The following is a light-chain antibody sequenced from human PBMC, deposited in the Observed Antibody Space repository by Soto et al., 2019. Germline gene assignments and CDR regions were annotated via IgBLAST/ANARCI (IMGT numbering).Light chain of an antibody. CDR2: GIS. CDR3: QRYGSSRPWT. V-gene: IGKV3-20*01. CDR1: QSVSSNY. Sequence: EVVLTQSPGTLSLSPGEGATLSCRASQSVSSNYFAWYQQKAGQAPRLLIYGISTRATGIPDRFSGSGSGTDFTLTISRLEPEDFAVYYCQRYGSSRPWTFGQGTKVEIK. J-gene: IGKJ1*01.